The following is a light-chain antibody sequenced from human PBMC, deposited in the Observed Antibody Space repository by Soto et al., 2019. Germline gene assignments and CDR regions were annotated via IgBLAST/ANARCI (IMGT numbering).Light chain of an antibody. CDR2: AAS. CDR3: QKYNSAPRT. Sequence: DIQMTQSPSSLSASVGDRVTITCRASQDISNYLAWYQQKPGKVPKLLIYAASTLQSGVPSRFSGSGSGTDFTLTXSXXXXXXXXXYXCQKYNSAPRTFGQGTKVEIK. J-gene: IGKJ1*01. V-gene: IGKV1-27*01. CDR1: QDISNY.